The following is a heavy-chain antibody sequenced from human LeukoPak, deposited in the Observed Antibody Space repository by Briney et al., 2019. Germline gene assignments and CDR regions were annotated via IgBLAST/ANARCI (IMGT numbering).Heavy chain of an antibody. CDR1: GFTFSNAW. CDR2: IKSKTDGGTT. D-gene: IGHD1-26*01. CDR3: AKRSEVGGVFDY. Sequence: GGSLRLSCAASGFTFSNAWMSWVRQAPGKGLEWVGRIKSKTDGGTTDYAAPVKGRFTISRDNSKNTLYLQMNSLRAEDTAVYYCAKRSEVGGVFDYWGQGTLVTVSS. V-gene: IGHV3-15*01. J-gene: IGHJ4*02.